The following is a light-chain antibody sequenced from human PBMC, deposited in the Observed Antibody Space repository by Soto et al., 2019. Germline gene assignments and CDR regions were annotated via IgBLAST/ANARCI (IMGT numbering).Light chain of an antibody. CDR2: KNS. CDR3: AAWDDSLSGAV. CDR1: RSNIGSSN. V-gene: IGLV1-47*01. Sequence: QLVLTQPPSASGTPGQRVTISCSGSRSNIGSSNVYWYQQLPGTAPKLLIYKNSQRPSWSFDRFSGSKSGTSASLAISGLGSEDEADYYCAAWDDSLSGAVFGGGTQLTVL. J-gene: IGLJ7*01.